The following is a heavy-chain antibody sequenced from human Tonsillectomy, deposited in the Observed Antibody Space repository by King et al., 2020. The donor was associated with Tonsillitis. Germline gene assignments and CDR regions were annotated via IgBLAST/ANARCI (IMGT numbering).Heavy chain of an antibody. Sequence: QLVQSGAEVKKPGASVKVSCKASGYIFTRYGISWVRQAPGQGLEWMGWISAYNGNTNYAQKLQGRVTMTPDTSTSTAYMELRSLGSDATAVYSCARDDYDFWSGHYYGVDVWGQGTTVTVSS. CDR1: GYIFTRYG. CDR2: ISAYNGNT. J-gene: IGHJ6*02. V-gene: IGHV1-18*01. CDR3: ARDDYDFWSGHYYGVDV. D-gene: IGHD3-3*01.